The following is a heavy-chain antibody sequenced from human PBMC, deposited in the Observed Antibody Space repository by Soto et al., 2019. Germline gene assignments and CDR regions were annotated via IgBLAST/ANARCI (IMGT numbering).Heavy chain of an antibody. D-gene: IGHD3-3*01. CDR1: ICPICSSSYY. J-gene: IGHJ4*02. CDR3: ASFNYDFWSGYPTPHFDY. Sequence: PSGTLSITVTVSICPICSSSYYWGLISQPPGKGLEWIGSIYYSGSTYYNPSLKSRVTISVDTSKNQFSLKLSSVTAADTAVYYCASFNYDFWSGYPTPHFDYWGQGTLVTVS. CDR2: IYYSGST. V-gene: IGHV4-39*01.